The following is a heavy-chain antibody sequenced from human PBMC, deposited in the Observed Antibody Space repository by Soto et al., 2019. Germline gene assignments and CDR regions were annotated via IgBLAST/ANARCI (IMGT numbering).Heavy chain of an antibody. D-gene: IGHD2-15*01. Sequence: GGSLRLSCAASGFTFSSYGMHWVRQAPGKGLEWVAVIWYDGSNKYYADSVKGRFTIYRDNSKNTLYLQMNSLRAEDTAVYYCARDGRYCSGGSCLENYYYGMDVWGQGTTVTVSS. J-gene: IGHJ6*02. CDR2: IWYDGSNK. CDR1: GFTFSSYG. CDR3: ARDGRYCSGGSCLENYYYGMDV. V-gene: IGHV3-33*01.